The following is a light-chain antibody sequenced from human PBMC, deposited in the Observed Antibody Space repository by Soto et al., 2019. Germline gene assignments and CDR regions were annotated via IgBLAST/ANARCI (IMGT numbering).Light chain of an antibody. Sequence: EIVMTQSPATLSVSPGERATLSCRASQSVSSKLAWYQQKPGQAPRVLIFGASTRATGTPARFSGSGSGTEFTLTISSLQSGDFAVYYCQHYNDWPPTPTFGQGTRLEIK. CDR3: QHYNDWPPTPT. CDR1: QSVSSK. CDR2: GAS. V-gene: IGKV3-15*01. J-gene: IGKJ1*01.